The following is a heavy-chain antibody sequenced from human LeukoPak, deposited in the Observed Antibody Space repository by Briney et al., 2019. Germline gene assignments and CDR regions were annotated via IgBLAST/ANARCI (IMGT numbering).Heavy chain of an antibody. CDR3: ARGNLFDY. J-gene: IGHJ4*02. V-gene: IGHV3-7*03. D-gene: IGHD1-14*01. CDR2: IQQDGSEI. Sequence: GGSLRLSCAASGFTFDDYTMHWVRQAPGKGLEWVANIQQDGSEIYYVDSVKGRFTISRDNAKNSLYLQMNSLRAEDTAVYYCARGNLFDYWGQGTLVTVSS. CDR1: GFTFDDYT.